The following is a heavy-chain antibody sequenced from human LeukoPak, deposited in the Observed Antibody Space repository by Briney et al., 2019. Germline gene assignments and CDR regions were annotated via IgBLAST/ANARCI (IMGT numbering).Heavy chain of an antibody. D-gene: IGHD6-13*01. CDR2: TNHSGST. V-gene: IGHV4-34*01. Sequence: SETLSLTCAVYGGSFSGYYWSWIRQPPGKGLEWIGETNHSGSTNYNPSLKSRVTISVDTSKNQFSLKLSSVTAADTAVYYCARIRLYSSSWYVANWFDPWGQGTLVTVSS. CDR1: GGSFSGYY. CDR3: ARIRLYSSSWYVANWFDP. J-gene: IGHJ5*02.